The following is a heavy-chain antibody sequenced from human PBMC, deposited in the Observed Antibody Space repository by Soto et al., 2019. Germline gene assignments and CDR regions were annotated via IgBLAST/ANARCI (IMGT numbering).Heavy chain of an antibody. CDR3: ARDPVAYCGGDCRTFDY. Sequence: GGSLRLSCAASGFTFSSYAMHWVRQAPGKGLEWVAVISYDGSNKYYAGSVKGRFTISRDNSKNTLYLQMNSLRAEDTAVYYCARDPVAYCGGDCRTFDYWGQGTLVTVSS. V-gene: IGHV3-30-3*01. CDR1: GFTFSSYA. CDR2: ISYDGSNK. D-gene: IGHD2-21*02. J-gene: IGHJ4*02.